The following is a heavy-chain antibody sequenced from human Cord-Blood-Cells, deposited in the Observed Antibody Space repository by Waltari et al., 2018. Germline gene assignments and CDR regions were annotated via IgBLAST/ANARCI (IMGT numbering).Heavy chain of an antibody. D-gene: IGHD5-12*01. CDR1: VGSFSGYY. CDR3: ARLRYSGYERCDGFDY. J-gene: IGHJ4*02. V-gene: IGHV4-34*01. Sequence: QVQLQQWGAGLLKPSETLSLTCAAYVGSFSGYYWSWNRQPPGKGLEWIGEINHSGSTNYNPSLKSRVTISVDTSKNQFSLKLSSVTAADTAVYYCARLRYSGYERCDGFDYWGQGTLVTVSS. CDR2: INHSGST.